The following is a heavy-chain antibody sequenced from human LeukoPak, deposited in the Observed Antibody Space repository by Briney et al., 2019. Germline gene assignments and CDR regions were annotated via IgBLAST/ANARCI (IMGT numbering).Heavy chain of an antibody. CDR3: ARLSPYSYVEY. CDR1: GGSISSYY. Sequence: SETLSLTCTVSGGSISSYYWGWIRQPPGKGLEWIGSIYYSGSTYYNPSLKSRVTISVDTSKNQFSLKLSSVTAADTAVYYCARLSPYSYVEYWGQGTLVTVSS. J-gene: IGHJ4*02. CDR2: IYYSGST. V-gene: IGHV4-39*01. D-gene: IGHD5-18*01.